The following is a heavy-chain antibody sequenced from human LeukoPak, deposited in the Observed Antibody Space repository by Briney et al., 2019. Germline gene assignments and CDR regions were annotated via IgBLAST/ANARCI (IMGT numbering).Heavy chain of an antibody. D-gene: IGHD1-26*01. CDR1: GYRFTTYW. V-gene: IGHV5-51*01. Sequence: GESLKISCQGSGYRFTTYWIGWVRQMPGKGLEWMGIIYSGDSETRYSPSFQGQVTISVDKSITTAYLQWTSLKASDTAKYYCATTLYSGIYGDAFDVWGQGTMVIVSS. CDR2: IYSGDSET. J-gene: IGHJ3*01. CDR3: ATTLYSGIYGDAFDV.